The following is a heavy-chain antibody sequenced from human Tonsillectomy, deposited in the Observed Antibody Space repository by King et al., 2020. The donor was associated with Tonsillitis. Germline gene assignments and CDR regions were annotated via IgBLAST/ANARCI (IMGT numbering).Heavy chain of an antibody. CDR1: GFTVSDNY. V-gene: IGHV3-53*01. D-gene: IGHD3-16*01. CDR3: VRHTGGPFDY. J-gene: IGHJ4*02. Sequence: VQLVESGGGLIQPGGSLRLSCAASGFTVSDNYMSLVRQAPGKGLEWVSFIHSGGITNYADYVKGRFTISRDNSNNTLYLQMNSLRAEDTAVYYCVRHTGGPFDYWGQGTLVTVSS. CDR2: IHSGGIT.